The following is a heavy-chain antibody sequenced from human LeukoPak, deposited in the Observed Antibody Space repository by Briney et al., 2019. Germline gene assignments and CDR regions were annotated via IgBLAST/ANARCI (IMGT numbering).Heavy chain of an antibody. CDR3: SRVRYDTRGRFVTFDI. V-gene: IGHV3-49*03. CDR1: GFTFGDYA. D-gene: IGHD3-16*01. CDR2: IRSKPHAGTA. J-gene: IGHJ3*02. Sequence: GGSLRLSCTGSGFTFGDYALSWFRQAPGKGLDWVGFIRSKPHAGTAEYAASVRGRFTISRDDSATVAYLQMNSLKIEDTAMYYCSRVRYDTRGRFVTFDIWGQGTMVTVSP.